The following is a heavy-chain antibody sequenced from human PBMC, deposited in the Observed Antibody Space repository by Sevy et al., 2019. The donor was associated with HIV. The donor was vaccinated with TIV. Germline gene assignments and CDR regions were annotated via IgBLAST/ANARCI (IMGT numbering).Heavy chain of an antibody. CDR1: GFTFDDYA. J-gene: IGHJ4*02. V-gene: IGHV3-9*01. Sequence: SLRLSCAASGFTFDDYAMHWVRQAPGKGLEWVSGISWNSGSIGYADSVKGRFTISRDNAKNSLYLQMNSLRAEDTALYYCAKDKGGTTGPFDYWGQGTLVTVSS. D-gene: IGHD1-7*01. CDR2: ISWNSGSI. CDR3: AKDKGGTTGPFDY.